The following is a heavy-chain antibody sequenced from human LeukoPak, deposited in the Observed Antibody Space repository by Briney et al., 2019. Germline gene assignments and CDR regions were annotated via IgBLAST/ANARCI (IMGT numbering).Heavy chain of an antibody. CDR1: GFTFTSSA. J-gene: IGHJ6*02. CDR2: IVVGSGNT. CDR3: AREEGVPAATRPLYYYYYGMDV. D-gene: IGHD2-2*01. V-gene: IGHV1-58*02. Sequence: GTSVKVSCKASGFTFTSSAMQWVRQARGQRLEWIGWIVVGSGNTNYAQKFQERVTITRDMSTSTAYMELSSLRSEDTAVYYCAREEGVPAATRPLYYYYYGMDVWGQGTTVTVSS.